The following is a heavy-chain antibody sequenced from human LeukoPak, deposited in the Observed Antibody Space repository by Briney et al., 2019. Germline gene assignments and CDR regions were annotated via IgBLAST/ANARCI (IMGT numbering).Heavy chain of an antibody. J-gene: IGHJ6*03. Sequence: PSETLSLTCTVSGGSISSGSYYWSWIRQPAVKGLEWIGRIYTSGSTNYNPSLKSRVTISVDTSKNQFSLKLSSVTAADTAVYYCARAVGATVNYYYYYMDVWGKGTTVTISS. V-gene: IGHV4-61*02. CDR1: GGSISSGSYY. CDR2: IYTSGST. CDR3: ARAVGATVNYYYYYMDV. D-gene: IGHD1-26*01.